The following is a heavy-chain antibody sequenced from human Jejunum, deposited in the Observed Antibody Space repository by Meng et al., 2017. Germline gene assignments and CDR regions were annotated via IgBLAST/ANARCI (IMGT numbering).Heavy chain of an antibody. Sequence: GSLRLSCTVSGGSIISSTYFWGWIRQAPGKGLEWIGSIYYSGGPNYSPSLKSRVTISVDTSKNQFSLKLSSVTAADTAVYYCARDSRFYYGSGSAVDIWGQGTMVTVSS. CDR1: GGSIISSTYF. CDR2: IYYSGGP. J-gene: IGHJ3*02. D-gene: IGHD3-10*01. CDR3: ARDSRFYYGSGSAVDI. V-gene: IGHV4-39*07.